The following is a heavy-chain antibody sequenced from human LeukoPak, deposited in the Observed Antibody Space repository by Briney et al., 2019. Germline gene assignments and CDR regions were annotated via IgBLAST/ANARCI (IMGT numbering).Heavy chain of an antibody. D-gene: IGHD5-12*01. J-gene: IGHJ4*02. CDR1: AGSIGSYY. CDR3: AIGYSGYDYADY. V-gene: IGHV4-59*01. CDR2: IYYSGIT. Sequence: SETLSLTCTVSAGSIGSYYWSWIRQPPGKGLEWIGYIYYSGITNYNPSLKSRFTISVDTSKNQFSLKLSAVTAADTAVYYCAIGYSGYDYADYWGQGTLVTVSS.